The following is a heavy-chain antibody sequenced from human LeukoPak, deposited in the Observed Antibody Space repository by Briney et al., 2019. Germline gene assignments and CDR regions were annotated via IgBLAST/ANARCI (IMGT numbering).Heavy chain of an antibody. CDR2: IYTSGST. CDR1: GGSISSGSYY. J-gene: IGHJ3*02. D-gene: IGHD1-26*01. V-gene: IGHV4-61*02. Sequence: SETLSLTCTVSGGSISSGSYYWSWIRQPAGKGLEWIGRIYTSGSTNYNPSLKSRVTISVDTSKNQFSLKLNSVTAADTAVYYCARGIMGAVDAFDIWGQGTMVTVSS. CDR3: ARGIMGAVDAFDI.